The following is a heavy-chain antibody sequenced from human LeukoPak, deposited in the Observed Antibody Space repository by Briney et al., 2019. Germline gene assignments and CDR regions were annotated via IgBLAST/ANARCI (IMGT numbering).Heavy chain of an antibody. CDR1: EFTFSDYA. V-gene: IGHV3-23*01. Sequence: GGSLRLSCAASEFTFSDYAMSWVRQAPGKGLEWVAAINNNGDITYYADSVKGRFTISRQNYKNTLYLQMNGLRAEDAAVYFCASQVGGYDYYFDFWGQGILVTVSS. J-gene: IGHJ4*02. CDR3: ASQVGGYDYYFDF. CDR2: INNNGDIT. D-gene: IGHD5-12*01.